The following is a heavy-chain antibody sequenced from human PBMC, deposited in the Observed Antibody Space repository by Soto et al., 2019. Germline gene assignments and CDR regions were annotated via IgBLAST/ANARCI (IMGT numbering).Heavy chain of an antibody. Sequence: PSETLSLTCAVYGGSFSGYYWSWIRQPPGKGLEWIGEINHSGSTNYNPSLKSRVTISVDTSKNQFSLKLSSVTAADTAVYYCARVLYSSSWYSEYYYYYGMDVWGQGTTVTVSS. V-gene: IGHV4-34*01. J-gene: IGHJ6*02. CDR1: GGSFSGYY. CDR3: ARVLYSSSWYSEYYYYYGMDV. D-gene: IGHD6-13*01. CDR2: INHSGST.